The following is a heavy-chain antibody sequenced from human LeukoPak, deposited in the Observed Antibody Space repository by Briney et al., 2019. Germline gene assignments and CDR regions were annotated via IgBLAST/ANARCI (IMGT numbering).Heavy chain of an antibody. CDR1: GYTFTNYD. CDR3: ARDPIVLVPASPNGFDY. Sequence: ASVKVSCKASGYTFTNYDINWVRQATGQGLEWMGWVNPDSGNTGYAQKFQGRVTMTRNTSISTAYMELRSLRSDDTAVYYCARDPIVLVPASPNGFDYWGQGTLVTVSS. CDR2: VNPDSGNT. D-gene: IGHD2-2*01. V-gene: IGHV1-8*01. J-gene: IGHJ4*02.